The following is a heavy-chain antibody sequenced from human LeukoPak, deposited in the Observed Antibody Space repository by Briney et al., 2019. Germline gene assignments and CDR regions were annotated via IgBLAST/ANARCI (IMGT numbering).Heavy chain of an antibody. Sequence: GGSLRLSCAASGFTFSSYAMSWVRQAPGKGLEWVSAISGSGGSTYYADSVKGRFTISRDNSKNTLYLQMNSLRAEDTAVYYCAKPTMGYCSGGSCHSYAFDIWGQGTMVTASS. D-gene: IGHD2-15*01. V-gene: IGHV3-23*01. CDR1: GFTFSSYA. CDR3: AKPTMGYCSGGSCHSYAFDI. J-gene: IGHJ3*02. CDR2: ISGSGGST.